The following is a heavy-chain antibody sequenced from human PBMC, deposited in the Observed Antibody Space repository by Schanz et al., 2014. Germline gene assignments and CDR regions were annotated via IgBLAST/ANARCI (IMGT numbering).Heavy chain of an antibody. Sequence: VQLVESGGGWVQPGGSLRLSCAASGFTFSDYSMNWVRQAPGKGPEWVSYIRSSSTPIYYADSVKGRFTISRDNAKNSLYLQMTSLRAEDTALYYCARDRRNADLDYWGQGTLVTVSS. CDR3: ARDRRNADLDY. V-gene: IGHV3-48*01. CDR1: GFTFSDYS. D-gene: IGHD1-1*01. CDR2: IRSSSTPI. J-gene: IGHJ4*02.